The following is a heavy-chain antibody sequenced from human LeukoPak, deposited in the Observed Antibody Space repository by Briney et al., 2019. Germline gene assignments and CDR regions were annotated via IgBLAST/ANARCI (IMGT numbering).Heavy chain of an antibody. Sequence: SETLSLTCTVSGGSISSYYWSWIRQPPGKGLEWIGYIYYSGSTNYNPSLKSRVTISVDTSKNQFSLKLSSVTAADTAVYYYARDTYCSGGSCYSFDYWGQGTLVTVSS. J-gene: IGHJ4*02. V-gene: IGHV4-59*01. CDR3: ARDTYCSGGSCYSFDY. CDR1: GGSISSYY. D-gene: IGHD2-15*01. CDR2: IYYSGST.